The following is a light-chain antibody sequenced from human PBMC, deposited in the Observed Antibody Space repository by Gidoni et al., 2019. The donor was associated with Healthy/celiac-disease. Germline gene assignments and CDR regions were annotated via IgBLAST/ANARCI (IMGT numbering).Light chain of an antibody. V-gene: IGKV3-15*01. CDR2: GAA. J-gene: IGKJ1*01. CDR3: QQYNNWPPWT. CDR1: QGVNSN. Sequence: EIVMTQSPATLSVSPGERATLSCRASQGVNSNFAWYQQKHGQAPRLLIYGAATRATGIPARFSGSGSGTEFTLTISSLQSEDFAVYYCQQYNNWPPWTFGQGTKVEIK.